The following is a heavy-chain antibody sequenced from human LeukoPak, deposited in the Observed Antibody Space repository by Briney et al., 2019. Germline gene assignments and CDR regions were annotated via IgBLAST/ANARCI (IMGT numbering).Heavy chain of an antibody. V-gene: IGHV1-18*01. D-gene: IGHD4-17*01. J-gene: IGHJ4*02. Sequence: ASVKVSCKASGYTFTSYGISWVRQAPGQGLEWMGWISAYNGNTNYAQKLQGRVTMTTDTSTSTAYMELRSLRSDDTAVYYCARVGNGDFTSYYFDYWGQGTLVTVSS. CDR1: GYTFTSYG. CDR2: ISAYNGNT. CDR3: ARVGNGDFTSYYFDY.